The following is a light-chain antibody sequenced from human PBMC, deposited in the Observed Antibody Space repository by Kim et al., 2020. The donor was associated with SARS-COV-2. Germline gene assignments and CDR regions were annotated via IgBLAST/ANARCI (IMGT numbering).Light chain of an antibody. J-gene: IGKJ5*01. Sequence: ASVGDRVNITCRASQSISSYLNWYQQKPGKAPNLLIYAASSLQSGVPSRFSGSESGTDFTLTISSLQPEDFATYYCQQSYNTPITFGQGTRLEIK. CDR1: QSISSY. CDR3: QQSYNTPIT. V-gene: IGKV1-39*01. CDR2: AAS.